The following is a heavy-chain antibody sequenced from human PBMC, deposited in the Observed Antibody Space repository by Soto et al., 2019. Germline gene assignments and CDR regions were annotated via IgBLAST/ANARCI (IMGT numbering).Heavy chain of an antibody. CDR3: ARIRKTGWFHGFDP. Sequence: ESGPTLVNPTQTLTLPCTFSGLSLSTSGMCVSWIRQPPGKALEWLALIDWDDDKYYSTSLKTRLTISKDTSKNQVVLTMTNMDPVDTATYYCARIRKTGWFHGFDPWGQGTLVTVSS. CDR2: IDWDDDK. D-gene: IGHD3-10*01. CDR1: GLSLSTSGMC. J-gene: IGHJ5*02. V-gene: IGHV2-70*01.